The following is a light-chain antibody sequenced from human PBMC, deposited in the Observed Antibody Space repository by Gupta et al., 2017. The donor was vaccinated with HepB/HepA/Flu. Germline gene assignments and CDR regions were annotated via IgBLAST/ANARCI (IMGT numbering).Light chain of an antibody. V-gene: IGLV1-47*02. CDR2: NDD. CDR1: SSNVGRDN. J-gene: IGLJ1*01. CDR3: AAWDNSLSAYV. Sequence: QPVPTQPPPSSGTPGQRVATSCSGSSSNVGRDNVYWYRQLPGTAPKLLIYNDDRRPSGVPDRFSGSKSGTSASLAISGLRSEDEADYYCAAWDNSLSAYVFGTGTWVTVL.